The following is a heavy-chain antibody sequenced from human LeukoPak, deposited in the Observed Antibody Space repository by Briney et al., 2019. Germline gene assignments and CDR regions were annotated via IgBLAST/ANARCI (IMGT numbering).Heavy chain of an antibody. J-gene: IGHJ4*02. Sequence: GGSLRLSCAASGFTFSSYSMNWVRQAPGKGLEWVSPISSSSSYIYYADSVKGRFTLSRDNAKNSLYLQMNSLRAEDTAVYYCARLLYSSGSFYFDYWGQGTLVTVSS. D-gene: IGHD6-19*01. CDR3: ARLLYSSGSFYFDY. V-gene: IGHV3-21*01. CDR1: GFTFSSYS. CDR2: ISSSSSYI.